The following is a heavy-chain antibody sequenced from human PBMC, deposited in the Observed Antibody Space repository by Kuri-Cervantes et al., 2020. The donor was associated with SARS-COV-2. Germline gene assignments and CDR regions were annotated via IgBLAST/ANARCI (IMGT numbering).Heavy chain of an antibody. CDR1: GYTFTGYY. V-gene: IGHV1-2*02. CDR2: INPNSGGT. CDR3: GLLRFFDWLSPFDF. Sequence: ASVKVSCKASGYTFTGYYMHWVRQAPGQGLEWMGGINPNSGGTNYAQKFQGRVTMTRDTSISTAYMELSRLRSDDTAVYFCGLLRFFDWLSPFDFWGQGTLVTVSS. J-gene: IGHJ4*02. D-gene: IGHD3-9*01.